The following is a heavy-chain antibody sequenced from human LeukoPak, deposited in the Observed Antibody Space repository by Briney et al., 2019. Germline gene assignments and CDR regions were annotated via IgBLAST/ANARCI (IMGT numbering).Heavy chain of an antibody. Sequence: ASVKVSFKASGYTFSNYAMNWVRQAPGQGLEWMGWIHTNTGNPTYGQGFTGRFVFSLDTSVSTAYLQISDIKAEDNAVYYCARHRNYGSGAGVLDYWGQGTLVTVSS. V-gene: IGHV7-4-1*02. CDR2: IHTNTGNP. J-gene: IGHJ4*02. D-gene: IGHD3-10*01. CDR1: GYTFSNYA. CDR3: ARHRNYGSGAGVLDY.